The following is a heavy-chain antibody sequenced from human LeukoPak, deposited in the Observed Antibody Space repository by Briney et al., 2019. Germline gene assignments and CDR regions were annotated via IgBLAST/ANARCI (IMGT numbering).Heavy chain of an antibody. V-gene: IGHV4-34*01. D-gene: IGHD3-10*01. Sequence: PSETLSLTCAVYGGSFSGYYWSWIRQPPGKGLEWIGEINHSGSTNYNPPLKSRVTISVDTSKNQFSLKLSSVTAADTAVYYCARGRRYYYGSGSRKTPDYYYYYMDVWGKGTTVTVSS. CDR1: GGSFSGYY. J-gene: IGHJ6*03. CDR3: ARGRRYYYGSGSRKTPDYYYYYMDV. CDR2: INHSGST.